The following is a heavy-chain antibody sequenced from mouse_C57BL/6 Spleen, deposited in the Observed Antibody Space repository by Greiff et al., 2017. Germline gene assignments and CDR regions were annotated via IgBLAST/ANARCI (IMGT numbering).Heavy chain of an antibody. CDR1: GFTFSDYY. Sequence: EVHLVESEGGLVQPGSSMKLSCTASGFTFSDYYMAWVRQVPEKGLEWVANINYDGSSTYYLDSLKSRFIISIDNAKNILYLQMSSLKSEDTATXYCSRWDGKGVYFDYWGQGTTLTVSS. CDR2: INYDGSST. D-gene: IGHD2-1*01. J-gene: IGHJ2*01. V-gene: IGHV5-16*01. CDR3: SRWDGKGVYFDY.